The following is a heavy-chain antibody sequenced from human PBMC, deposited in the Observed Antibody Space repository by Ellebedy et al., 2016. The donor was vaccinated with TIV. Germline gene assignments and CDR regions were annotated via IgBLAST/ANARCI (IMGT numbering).Heavy chain of an antibody. CDR3: ARRLRVLLRTDYFFYMDV. J-gene: IGHJ6*03. CDR1: GGSISPYY. D-gene: IGHD2-15*01. V-gene: IGHV4-59*01. CDR2: ISETGST. Sequence: MPSETLSLTCTVSGGSISPYYWSWVRQSPGKGLEWIGFISETGSTNYIPSLEGRVTISADTSKNQFSLNLTSVTAADTAVYYCARRLRVLLRTDYFFYMDVWGKGTTAIVSS.